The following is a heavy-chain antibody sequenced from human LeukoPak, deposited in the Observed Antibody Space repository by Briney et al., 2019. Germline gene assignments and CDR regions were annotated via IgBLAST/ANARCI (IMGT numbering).Heavy chain of an antibody. Sequence: GGSLRLSCAASGFTFSTYSINWVRQAPGKGLEWISCISTSGSIIYYADSVKGRFTISRDNAKNSLFLQMSSLRAEDTAVYYCATDRGWRTSGYYLYYFEYWGQGTLVTYSS. V-gene: IGHV3-48*01. CDR3: ATDRGWRTSGYYLYYFEY. D-gene: IGHD3-3*01. J-gene: IGHJ4*02. CDR1: GFTFSTYS. CDR2: ISTSGSII.